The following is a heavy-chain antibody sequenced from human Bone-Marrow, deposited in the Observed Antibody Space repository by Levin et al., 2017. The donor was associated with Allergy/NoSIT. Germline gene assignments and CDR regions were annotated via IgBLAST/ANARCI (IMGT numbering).Heavy chain of an antibody. CDR1: GFTFSSYW. Sequence: PGGSLRLSCAASGFTFSSYWMSWVRQAPGKGLEWVANIKQDGSEKYYVDSVKGRFTISRDNAKNSLYLQMNSLRAEDTAVYYCARTNCSSTRCYARLGYYMDVWGKGTTVTVSS. CDR2: IKQDGSEK. D-gene: IGHD2-2*01. CDR3: ARTNCSSTRCYARLGYYMDV. V-gene: IGHV3-7*03. J-gene: IGHJ6*03.